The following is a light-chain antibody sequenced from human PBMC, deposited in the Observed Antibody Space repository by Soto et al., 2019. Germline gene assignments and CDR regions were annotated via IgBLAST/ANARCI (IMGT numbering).Light chain of an antibody. CDR1: QSVSSSY. Sequence: EIVLRQSPGTLSLSPGERATLSCRASQSVSSSYLARYQQKPGQAPRPLIYGASSRAIGIPDRFSGSGSGTDFTLTISRLEPEDFAVYYCQQYGSSPWTFGQGTKVDIK. V-gene: IGKV3-20*01. CDR2: GAS. CDR3: QQYGSSPWT. J-gene: IGKJ1*01.